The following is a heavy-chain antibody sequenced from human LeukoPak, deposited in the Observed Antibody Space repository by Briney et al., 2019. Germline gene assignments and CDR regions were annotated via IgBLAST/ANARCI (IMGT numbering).Heavy chain of an antibody. CDR2: INPSGGST. V-gene: IGHV1-46*01. D-gene: IGHD3-22*01. CDR3: AREGTYDSSGYYIDY. CDR1: GYTFTSYY. J-gene: IGHJ4*02. Sequence: ASVKVSCKASGYTFTSYYTHWVRQAPGQGLEWMGIINPSGGSTKYAQKFQGRFTMTRDTSTSTVYMEVSSLTSEDTAVYYCAREGTYDSSGYYIDYWGQGTLVTVSS.